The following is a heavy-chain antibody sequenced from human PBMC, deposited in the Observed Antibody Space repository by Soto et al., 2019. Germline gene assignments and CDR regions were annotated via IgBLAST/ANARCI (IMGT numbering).Heavy chain of an antibody. Sequence: PSETLSLTCTVSGGSISSYYWSWIRQPPGKGLEWIGYIYYSGSTNYNPSLKSRVTISVDTSKNQFSLKLSSVTAADTAVYYCARLGDNYDFGGGLYYYYNRDVGDKGPRVTVPS. CDR2: IYYSGST. V-gene: IGHV4-59*01. CDR1: GGSISSYY. D-gene: IGHD3-3*01. J-gene: IGHJ6*03. CDR3: ARLGDNYDFGGGLYYYYNRDV.